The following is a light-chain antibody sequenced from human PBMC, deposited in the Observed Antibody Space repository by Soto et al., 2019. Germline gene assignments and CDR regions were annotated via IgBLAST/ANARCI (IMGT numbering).Light chain of an antibody. J-gene: IGKJ5*01. Sequence: EIVLTQSPGTLSLSPGERATLSCRASQTVLNNYLTWYQQKPGQAPRRLIFGASIRATGIPDRFSGSGSGTDFTLTISRLEPEDFAVYYCQQRSNWITFGQGTRLEI. V-gene: IGKV3D-20*02. CDR1: QTVLNNY. CDR2: GAS. CDR3: QQRSNWIT.